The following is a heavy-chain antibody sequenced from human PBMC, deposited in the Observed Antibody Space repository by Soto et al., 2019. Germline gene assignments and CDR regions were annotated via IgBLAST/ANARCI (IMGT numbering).Heavy chain of an antibody. D-gene: IGHD5-18*01. CDR3: ARDGGYSHGTDY. CDR2: INHSGST. CDR1: GGSFSGYY. V-gene: IGHV4-34*01. Sequence: SETLSLTCAVYGGSFSGYYWSWIRQPPGKGLEWIGEINHSGSTNYNPSLKSRVTISVDTSKNQFSLKLSSVTAADTAVYYCARDGGYSHGTDYWGQGTLVT. J-gene: IGHJ4*02.